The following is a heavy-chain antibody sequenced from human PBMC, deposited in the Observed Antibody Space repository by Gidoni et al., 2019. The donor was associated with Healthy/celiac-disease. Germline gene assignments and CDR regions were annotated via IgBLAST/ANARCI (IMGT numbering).Heavy chain of an antibody. Sequence: QLQLQESGPGLVKPSETLSLTCTVSGGSISSSSYYWGWIRQPPGKGLEWIGSIYYSGSTYYNPSLKSRVTISVDTSKNQFSLKLSSVTAADTAVDYCASGSGSSSLYYYYYMDVWGKGTTVTVSS. CDR2: IYYSGST. J-gene: IGHJ6*03. V-gene: IGHV4-39*01. D-gene: IGHD6-6*01. CDR3: ASGSGSSSLYYYYYMDV. CDR1: GGSISSSSYY.